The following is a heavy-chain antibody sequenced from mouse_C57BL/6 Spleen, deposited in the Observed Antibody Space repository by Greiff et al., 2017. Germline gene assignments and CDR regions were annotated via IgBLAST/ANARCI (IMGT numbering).Heavy chain of an antibody. Sequence: QVQLQQPGAELVKPGASVKLSCKASGYTFTSYWMHWVKQRPGQGLEWIGMIHPNSGSTNYNEKFKSKATLTVDKSSSTAYMQLSSLTSEDSAVYYSAALLRSYWYFDVWGTGTTVTVSS. CDR2: IHPNSGST. CDR3: AALLRSYWYFDV. J-gene: IGHJ1*03. CDR1: GYTFTSYW. D-gene: IGHD1-1*01. V-gene: IGHV1-64*01.